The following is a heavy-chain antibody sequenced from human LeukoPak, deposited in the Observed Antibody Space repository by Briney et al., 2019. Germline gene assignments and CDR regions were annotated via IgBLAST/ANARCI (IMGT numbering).Heavy chain of an antibody. CDR3: AREGVATIRGIYYYYGMDV. CDR1: GLTFSNYW. V-gene: IGHV3-48*04. CDR2: ISSSSSTI. D-gene: IGHD5-12*01. Sequence: PGGSLRLSCAASGLTFSNYWMHWVRQAPGKGLEWVSYISSSSSTIYYADSVRGRFTISRDNAKNSLYLQMNSLRAEDTAVYYCAREGVATIRGIYYYYGMDVWGQGTTVTVSS. J-gene: IGHJ6*02.